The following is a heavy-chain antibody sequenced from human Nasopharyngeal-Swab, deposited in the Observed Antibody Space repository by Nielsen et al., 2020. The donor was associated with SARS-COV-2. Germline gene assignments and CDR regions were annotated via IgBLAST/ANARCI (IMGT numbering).Heavy chain of an antibody. CDR1: GITFSDAW. Sequence: GESLKISCAVSGITFSDAWMTWVRQAPGKGLEWIGRIRSRSNGGTTDYGAPLEGRFSISRDDSENTVYLQMNDLKTEDTAVYYCARLGSFDQWGQGTLVIVS. J-gene: IGHJ4*02. V-gene: IGHV3-15*01. CDR2: IRSRSNGGTT. CDR3: ARLGSFDQ.